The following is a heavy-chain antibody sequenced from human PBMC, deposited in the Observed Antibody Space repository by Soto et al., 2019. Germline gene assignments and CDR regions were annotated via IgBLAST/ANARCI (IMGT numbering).Heavy chain of an antibody. V-gene: IGHV4-61*01. CDR3: ARDRVTMVRGVISGMDV. CDR1: GGSVSSGSYY. D-gene: IGHD3-10*01. CDR2: IYYSGST. Sequence: SETLSLTCTVSGGSVSSGSYYWSWIRQPPGKGLEWIGYIYYSGSTNYNPSLKSRVTISVDTSKNQFSLKLSSVTAADTAVYYCARDRVTMVRGVISGMDVWGQGTTVTVSS. J-gene: IGHJ6*02.